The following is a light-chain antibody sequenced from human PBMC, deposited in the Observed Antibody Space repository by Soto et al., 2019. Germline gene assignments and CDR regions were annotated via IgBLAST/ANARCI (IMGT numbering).Light chain of an antibody. CDR2: AAS. CDR1: QGISSY. Sequence: AIRMTQSPSSLSASTGDRVTITCRASQGISSYLAWYQQKPGKAPKLLIYAASTLQSGVPSRFSGSGSGTDFTLTISCLQSEDFATCYCQQYYSYPPITFGQGTRLEIK. J-gene: IGKJ5*01. CDR3: QQYYSYPPIT. V-gene: IGKV1-8*01.